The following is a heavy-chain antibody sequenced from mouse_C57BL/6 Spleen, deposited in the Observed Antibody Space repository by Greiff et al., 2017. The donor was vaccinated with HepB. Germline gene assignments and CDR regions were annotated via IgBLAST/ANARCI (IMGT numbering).Heavy chain of an antibody. CDR2: IDPETGGT. CDR1: GYTFTDYE. V-gene: IGHV1-15*01. J-gene: IGHJ3*01. Sequence: QVQLQQSGAELVRPGASVTLSCKASGYTFTDYEMHWVKQTPVHGLEWIGAIDPETGGTAYNQKFKGKAILTADKSSSTAYMELRSLTSEDSAVYYCTMRTMVTTAWFAYWGQGTLVTVSA. CDR3: TMRTMVTTAWFAY. D-gene: IGHD2-1*01.